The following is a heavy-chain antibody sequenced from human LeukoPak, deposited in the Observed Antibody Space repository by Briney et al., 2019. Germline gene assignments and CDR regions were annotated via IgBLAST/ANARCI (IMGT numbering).Heavy chain of an antibody. D-gene: IGHD5-18*01. J-gene: IGHJ3*01. CDR3: AKAFREFGTSSSYSSFDS. Sequence: PRGSLRLSCAPSGFTFNSYTMTCVPQAPGKRLWWGSRVSYTRVATYYADSVKGRFSISRDDSENILSLQMNGLSAEDTAVYFCAKAFREFGTSSSYSSFDSWGQGTMVTVSS. CDR1: GFTFNSYT. V-gene: IGHV3-23*01. CDR2: VSYTRVAT.